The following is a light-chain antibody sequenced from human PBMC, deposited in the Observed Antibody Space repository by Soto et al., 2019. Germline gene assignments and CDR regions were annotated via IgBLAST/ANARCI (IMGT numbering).Light chain of an antibody. Sequence: QSVLTQPPSASGTPRQRVTISCSGSSSNIGSNHVYWYQQFPGTAPKLLMYRSDQRPSGVPDRFSGSKSGTSASLAISGLRSDDEADYYCSARDDSLSGVVFGGGTKLTVL. CDR2: RSD. V-gene: IGLV1-47*01. J-gene: IGLJ2*01. CDR1: SSNIGSNH. CDR3: SARDDSLSGVV.